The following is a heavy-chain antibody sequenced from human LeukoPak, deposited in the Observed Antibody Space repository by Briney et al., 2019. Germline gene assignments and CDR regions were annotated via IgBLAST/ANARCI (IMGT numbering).Heavy chain of an antibody. Sequence: GGSLRLSCAASGFTFSSYWMSWVRQAPGKGLEWVANIKQDGSEKYYVDSVKGRFTISRDNAKNSLYLQMNSLRAEDTAVYYCARDRYDSSGYYYRGGPGSDAFDIWGQGTMVTVSS. J-gene: IGHJ3*02. V-gene: IGHV3-7*01. D-gene: IGHD3-22*01. CDR1: GFTFSSYW. CDR2: IKQDGSEK. CDR3: ARDRYDSSGYYYRGGPGSDAFDI.